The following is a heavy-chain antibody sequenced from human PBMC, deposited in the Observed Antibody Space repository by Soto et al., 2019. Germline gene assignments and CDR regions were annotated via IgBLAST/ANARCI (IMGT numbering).Heavy chain of an antibody. V-gene: IGHV4-39*01. CDR3: ARFPQYYDGSGYYYVLDY. CDR1: GGSISSSNYY. D-gene: IGHD3-22*01. J-gene: IGHJ4*02. CDR2: VYYSGST. Sequence: PSETLSLTCTVSGGSISSSNYYWGWIRQPPGKGLEWIGSVYYSGSTYYNPSVKSRVTTSVDTSKNQFSLNLSSVTAADTAVYYCARFPQYYDGSGYYYVLDYWGRGTLVTVSS.